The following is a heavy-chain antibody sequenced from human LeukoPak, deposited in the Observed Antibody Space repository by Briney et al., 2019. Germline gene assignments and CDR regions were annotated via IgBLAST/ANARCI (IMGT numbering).Heavy chain of an antibody. Sequence: SETLSLTCTVSGGSISSGDCYWSWIRQPPGKGLEWTGYIYYSGSTYYNPSLKSRVTISVDTSKNQFSLKLSSVTAADTAVYYCAREGYDFWSGYYDYWGQGTLVTVSS. D-gene: IGHD3-3*01. CDR1: GGSISSGDCY. J-gene: IGHJ4*02. V-gene: IGHV4-30-4*01. CDR3: AREGYDFWSGYYDY. CDR2: IYYSGST.